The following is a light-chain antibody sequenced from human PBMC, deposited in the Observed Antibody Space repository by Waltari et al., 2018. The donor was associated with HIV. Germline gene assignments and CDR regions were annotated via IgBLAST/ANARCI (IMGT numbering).Light chain of an antibody. J-gene: IGLJ1*01. V-gene: IGLV2-14*03. CDR3: SSYTSSSTPYV. CDR2: DVS. Sequence: QSALTQPASVSGSPRQSITISCTGTSSDVGGYNYVSWYQQHPGKAPKLMIYDVSNRPVGLSVRFSGSKSGNTASLTISGLQAEDEADYYCSSYTSSSTPYVFGTGTKVTVL. CDR1: SSDVGGYNY.